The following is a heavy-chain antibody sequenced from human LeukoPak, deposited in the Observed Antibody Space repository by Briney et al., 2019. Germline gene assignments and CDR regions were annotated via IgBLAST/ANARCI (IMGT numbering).Heavy chain of an antibody. V-gene: IGHV1-18*01. CDR3: ARHRSRMVRGGDWFDP. CDR1: GYSFSSYS. D-gene: IGHD3-10*01. Sequence: ASVKVSCKASGYSFSSYSISWVRQAPGQGLEGMGWISAYSGNTNYAHKLQGRVTMTTDTSTSTAYMELRSLRSADTAVYYCARHRSRMVRGGDWFDPWGQGTLVTVSS. J-gene: IGHJ5*02. CDR2: ISAYSGNT.